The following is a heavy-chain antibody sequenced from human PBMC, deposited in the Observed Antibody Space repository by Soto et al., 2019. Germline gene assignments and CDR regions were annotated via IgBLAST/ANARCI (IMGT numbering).Heavy chain of an antibody. D-gene: IGHD3-10*01. Sequence: QVQLVESGGGLVKPGGSLRLSCAASGFTFSDYYMSWIRQAPGKGLEWVSYISSSGSTIYYADSVKGRFTISRDNAKNSLYLQMNSLRAEDTAVYYCAREGLDYGSGSYFFYYYYYMDVWGKGTTVTVSS. CDR2: ISSSGSTI. CDR3: AREGLDYGSGSYFFYYYYYMDV. CDR1: GFTFSDYY. J-gene: IGHJ6*03. V-gene: IGHV3-11*01.